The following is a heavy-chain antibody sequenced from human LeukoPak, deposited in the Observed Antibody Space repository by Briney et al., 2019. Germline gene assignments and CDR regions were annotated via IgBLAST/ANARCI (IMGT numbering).Heavy chain of an antibody. D-gene: IGHD1-26*01. J-gene: IGHJ4*02. CDR2: ISSSGNTI. V-gene: IGHV3-48*03. Sequence: PGGSLRLSCAASGFSFSSYEMNWVRQAPGKGLEWVSYISSSGNTIYYADSVKGRFTISRDNAKNSLYLQMNSLRAEDTAVYYCARDFGHWQLNGGYYFDYWGQGTLVTVSS. CDR3: ARDFGHWQLNGGYYFDY. CDR1: GFSFSSYE.